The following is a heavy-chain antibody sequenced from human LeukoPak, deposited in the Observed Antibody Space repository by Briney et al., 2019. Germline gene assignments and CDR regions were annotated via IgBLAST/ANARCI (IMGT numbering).Heavy chain of an antibody. CDR2: IYSGGST. Sequence: GGSLRLSCAASGFTFSSYAMSWVRQAPGKGLECVSVIYSGGSTYYADSVKGRFTISRDNSKNTVYLQMNSLRAEDTAVYYCARTWNGAFDIWGQGTMVTVSS. CDR3: ARTWNGAFDI. V-gene: IGHV3-66*01. CDR1: GFTFSSYA. J-gene: IGHJ3*02. D-gene: IGHD1-1*01.